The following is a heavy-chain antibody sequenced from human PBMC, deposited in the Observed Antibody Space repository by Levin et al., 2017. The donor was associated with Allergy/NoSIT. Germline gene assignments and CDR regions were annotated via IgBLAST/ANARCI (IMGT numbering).Heavy chain of an antibody. CDR2: INHSGST. D-gene: IGHD3-9*01. V-gene: IGHV4-34*01. Sequence: SETLSLTCAVYGGSFSGYYWSWIRQPPGKGLEWIGEINHSGSTNYNPSLKSRVTISVDTSKNQFSLKLSSVTAADTAVYYCARGGYVLTTPFDYWGQGTLVTVSS. J-gene: IGHJ4*02. CDR1: GGSFSGYY. CDR3: ARGGYVLTTPFDY.